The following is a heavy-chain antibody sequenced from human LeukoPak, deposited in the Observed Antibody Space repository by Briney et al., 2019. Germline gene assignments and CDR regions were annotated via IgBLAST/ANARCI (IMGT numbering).Heavy chain of an antibody. CDR2: IYYSGST. CDR3: ARGGVLRYFDWLLPSPYFDY. Sequence: PSETLSLTCAVYGGSFSGYYWSWIRQPPGKGLEWIGYIYYSGSTNYNPSLKSRVTISVDTSKNQFSLKLSSVTAADTAVYYCARGGVLRYFDWLLPSPYFDYWGQGTLVTVSS. V-gene: IGHV4-59*01. D-gene: IGHD3-9*01. CDR1: GGSFSGYY. J-gene: IGHJ4*02.